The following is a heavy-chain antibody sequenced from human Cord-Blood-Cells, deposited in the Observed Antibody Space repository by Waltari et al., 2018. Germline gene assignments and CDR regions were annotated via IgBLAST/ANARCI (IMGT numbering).Heavy chain of an antibody. CDR3: ARDRGGYWYFDL. CDR1: GYTFTGYF. Sequence: QVQLVQSGAEVTKPGASVKVSCKASGYTFTGYFMPSVRQAPGQGLEWMGWINPNSGGTNYAQKFQGRVTMTRDTSISTAYMELSRLRSDDTAVYYCARDRGGYWYFDLWGRGTLVTVSS. CDR2: INPNSGGT. D-gene: IGHD3-16*01. V-gene: IGHV1-2*02. J-gene: IGHJ2*01.